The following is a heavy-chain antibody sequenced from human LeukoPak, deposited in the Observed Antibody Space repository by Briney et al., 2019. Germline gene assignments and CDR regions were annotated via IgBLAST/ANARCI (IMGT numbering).Heavy chain of an antibody. CDR2: ISSGASTI. D-gene: IGHD6-13*01. V-gene: IGHV3-48*03. CDR3: ARDPGHSSSWPNPFDY. J-gene: IGHJ4*02. CDR1: GFTFSSYE. Sequence: PGGSLRLSCVASGFTFSSYEMNWVRQAPGKGLEWVSYISSGASTIYYADSVKGRFTISRDNAKNSLYLQMNSLRAEDTAVYYCARDPGHSSSWPNPFDYWGQGTPVTVSS.